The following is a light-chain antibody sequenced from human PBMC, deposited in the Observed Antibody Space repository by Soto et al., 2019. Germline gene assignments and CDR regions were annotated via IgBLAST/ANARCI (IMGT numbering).Light chain of an antibody. J-gene: IGLJ3*02. CDR3: CSYAGSSTSCV. Sequence: QSALTQPASVSGSPGQSITISCTGTSSDAGNYNFVSWYQQHPGKAPKVIIYEDSTLPSGVSNRISGSKSGNTASLTISGLQADDGADYYCCSYAGSSTSCVFGGGTKLTVL. CDR2: EDS. CDR1: SSDAGNYNF. V-gene: IGLV2-23*01.